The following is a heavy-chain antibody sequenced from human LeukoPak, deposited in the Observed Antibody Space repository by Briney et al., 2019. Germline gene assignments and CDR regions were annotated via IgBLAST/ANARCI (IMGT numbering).Heavy chain of an antibody. CDR3: ASSAFGGGNVGY. V-gene: IGHV4-59*01. CDR1: GGSITSYY. CDR2: IYYSGST. J-gene: IGHJ4*02. Sequence: SETLSLTCTVSGGSITSYYWSWIRQPPGKGLEWIGYIYYSGSTNYNPSLKSRVTISVDTSKNQFSLKLSSVTAADTAVYYCASSAFGGGNVGYWGQGTLVTVSS. D-gene: IGHD3-16*01.